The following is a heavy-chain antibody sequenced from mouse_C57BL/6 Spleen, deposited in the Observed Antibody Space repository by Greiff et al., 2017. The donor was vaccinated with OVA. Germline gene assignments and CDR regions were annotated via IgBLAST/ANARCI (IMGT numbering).Heavy chain of an antibody. V-gene: IGHV5-4*01. CDR2: ISDGGSYT. Sequence: DVKLVESGGGLVKPGGSLKLSCAASGFTFSSYAMSWVRQTPEKRLEWVATISDGGSYTYYPDNVKGRFTISRDNAKNNLYLQMSHLKSEDTAMYYCARDGNWDEGTWFAYWGQGTLVTVSA. J-gene: IGHJ3*01. CDR3: ARDGNWDEGTWFAY. D-gene: IGHD4-1*01. CDR1: GFTFSSYA.